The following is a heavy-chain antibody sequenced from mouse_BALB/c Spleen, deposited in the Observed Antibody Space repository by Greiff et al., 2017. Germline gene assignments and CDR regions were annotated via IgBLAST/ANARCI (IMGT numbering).Heavy chain of an antibody. CDR1: GYTFTSYY. V-gene: IGHV1S56*01. Sequence: VHLVESGPELVKPGASVRISCKASGYTFTSYYIHWVKQRPGQGLEWIGWIYPGNVNTKYNEKFKGKATLTADKSSSTAYMQLSSLTSEDSAVYFCARSGVRPWFAYWGQGTLVTVSA. J-gene: IGHJ3*01. CDR2: IYPGNVNT. CDR3: ARSGVRPWFAY. D-gene: IGHD2-14*01.